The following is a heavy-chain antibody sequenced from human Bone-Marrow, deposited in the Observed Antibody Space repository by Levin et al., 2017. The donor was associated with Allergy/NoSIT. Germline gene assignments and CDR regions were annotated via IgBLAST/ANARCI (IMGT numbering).Heavy chain of an antibody. J-gene: IGHJ4*02. CDR1: GFSLSTSGMC. Sequence: QTLSLTCTFSGFSLSTSGMCVSWIRQPPGKALEWLALIDWDDDKYYSTSLKTRLSISKDTSKNQVVLTMTNMDPVDTATYYCARIKDYSGPFDYWGQGTLVTVSS. CDR2: IDWDDDK. CDR3: ARIKDYSGPFDY. D-gene: IGHD4-11*01. V-gene: IGHV2-70*01.